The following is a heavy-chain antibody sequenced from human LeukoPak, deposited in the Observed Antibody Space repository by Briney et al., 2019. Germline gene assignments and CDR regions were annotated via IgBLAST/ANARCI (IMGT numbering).Heavy chain of an antibody. CDR2: IYSGGST. V-gene: IGHV3-66*01. CDR1: GFTVSSNY. J-gene: IGHJ4*02. D-gene: IGHD3-10*01. Sequence: GRSLRLSCAASGFTVSSNYMSWVRQAPGKGLEWVSVIYSGGSTYYADSVKGRFTISRDNSKNTLYLQMNSLRAEDTAVYYCAREYRGEYYFAYWGQGTLVTVSS. CDR3: AREYRGEYYFAY.